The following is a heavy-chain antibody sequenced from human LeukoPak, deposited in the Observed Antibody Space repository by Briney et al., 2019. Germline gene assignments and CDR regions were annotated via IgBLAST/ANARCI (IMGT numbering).Heavy chain of an antibody. CDR3: ARDAGSYVDY. V-gene: IGHV1-69*13. CDR1: ARILSSYA. CDR2: ILTIFGTA. J-gene: IGHJ4*02. Sequence: YSVTVSCKAAARILSSYATSWERHAPGQGIEWMGGILTIFGTAKYGQKLQGRVTITADESTSTAYMELSSLRSENTAVYYCARDAGSYVDYRGQGTLVTVAS.